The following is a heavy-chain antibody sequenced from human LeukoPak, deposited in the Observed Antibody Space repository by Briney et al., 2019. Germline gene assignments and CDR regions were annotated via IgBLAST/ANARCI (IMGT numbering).Heavy chain of an antibody. Sequence: GGSLRLSCAASGFTVSSNYMSWVRQAPGKGLEWVSVIYSGGSTYYADSVKGRFTISRDNSKNPLYLQTNSLRAEDTAVSYCARHCGGSCYKQLYYYYYGMDVWGQGTTLTVSS. CDR3: ARHCGGSCYKQLYYYYYGMDV. J-gene: IGHJ6*02. V-gene: IGHV3-66*04. CDR2: IYSGGST. CDR1: GFTVSSNY. D-gene: IGHD2-15*01.